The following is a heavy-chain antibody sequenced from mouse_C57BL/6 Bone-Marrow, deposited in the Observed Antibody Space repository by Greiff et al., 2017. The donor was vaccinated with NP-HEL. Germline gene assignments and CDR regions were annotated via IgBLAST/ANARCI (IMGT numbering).Heavy chain of an antibody. CDR1: GFTFSDYY. D-gene: IGHD2-2*01. CDR2: INYDGSST. Sequence: EVQLQESEGGLVQPGSSMKLSCTASGFTFSDYYMAWVRQVPEKGLEWVANINYDGSSTYYLDSLKSRFIISRDNAKNILYLQMSSLKSEDTATYYCARDGYGAMDYWGQGTSVTVSS. CDR3: ARDGYGAMDY. J-gene: IGHJ4*01. V-gene: IGHV5-16*01.